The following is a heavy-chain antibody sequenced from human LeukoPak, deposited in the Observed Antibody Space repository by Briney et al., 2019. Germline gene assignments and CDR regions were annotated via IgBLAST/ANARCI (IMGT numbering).Heavy chain of an antibody. V-gene: IGHV3-7*04. CDR3: VRRSSGSYDSD. J-gene: IGHJ4*02. CDR1: GFTFSTYW. D-gene: IGHD1-26*01. CDR2: IKQDGSEK. Sequence: GGSLRLSCAASGFTFSTYWMSWVRQAPGKGLEWVANIKQDGSEKYYVDSVKGRFTISRANAENSLYLQMNSLRVEDTALYYCVRRSSGSYDSDWGQGNLGTVSS.